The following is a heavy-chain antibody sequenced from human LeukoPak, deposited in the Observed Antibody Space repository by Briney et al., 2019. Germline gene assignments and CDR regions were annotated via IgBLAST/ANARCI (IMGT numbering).Heavy chain of an antibody. CDR1: SDSLCTYY. V-gene: IGHV4-4*07. J-gene: IGHJ4*02. D-gene: IGHD3-22*01. CDR3: ASTSDSGGYYYDY. Sequence: PSETLSLTCTVSSDSLCTYYWSWIRQPAGKGLEWIGRIYTSGSTNYNPSLKSRVTMSVDTSKNQFSLKLSSVTAADTAVYYCASTSDSGGYYYDYWGQGTLVTVSS. CDR2: IYTSGST.